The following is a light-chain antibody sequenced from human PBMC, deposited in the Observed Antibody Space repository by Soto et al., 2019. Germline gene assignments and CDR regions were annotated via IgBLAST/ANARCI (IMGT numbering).Light chain of an antibody. CDR1: QDISSY. CDR3: QQYYRGIT. J-gene: IGKJ3*01. CDR2: DAS. Sequence: DNQLTQSPSSLSASVGDRVTITCQASQDISSYLNWYQQKSGKAPKLLIYDASNLETGVPSRFSGSGSETDFTFTISSLQPEDIGTYYCQQYYRGITLGRGTKVDIK. V-gene: IGKV1-33*01.